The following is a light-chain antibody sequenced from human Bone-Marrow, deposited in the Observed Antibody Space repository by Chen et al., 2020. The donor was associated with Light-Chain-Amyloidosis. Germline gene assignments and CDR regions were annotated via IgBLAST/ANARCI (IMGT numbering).Light chain of an antibody. J-gene: IGLJ2*01. CDR2: RDT. CDR1: DLPTKY. CDR3: QSADSSGTYEVI. Sequence: SYELTHPPSVSLSPGPAARITCSGDDLPTKYAYWYQQKPGQAPVLVIHRDTERPSGISERFSGSSSGTTATLTISGVQAEDEADYHCQSADSSGTYEVIFGGGTKLTVL. V-gene: IGLV3-25*03.